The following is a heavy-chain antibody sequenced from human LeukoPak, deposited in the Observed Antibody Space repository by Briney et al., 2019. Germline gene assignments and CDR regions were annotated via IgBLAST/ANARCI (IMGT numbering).Heavy chain of an antibody. D-gene: IGHD6-19*01. J-gene: IGHJ4*02. V-gene: IGHV4-39*01. CDR2: IYYSGNT. Sequence: PSETLSLTCTVSGGSISSSSYYWGWIRQPPGKGLEWIGSIYYSGNTYYNPSLKSRVTISVDTSKKQFSLKLSSVTAADTAVYYCASTPSGSSAWYYFDKWGQGTLVTVSS. CDR1: GGSISSSSYY. CDR3: ASTPSGSSAWYYFDK.